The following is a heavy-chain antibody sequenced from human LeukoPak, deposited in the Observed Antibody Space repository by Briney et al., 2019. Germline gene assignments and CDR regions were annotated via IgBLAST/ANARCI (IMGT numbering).Heavy chain of an antibody. CDR1: GYTFTSYG. V-gene: IGHV1-18*01. CDR3: ARDHPLGVGATGLVGPAFDI. CDR2: ISAYNGNT. Sequence: RGASVKVSCKASGYTFTSYGISWVRQAPGQGLEWMGWISAYNGNTNYAQKLQGRVIMTTDTSTSTAYMELRSLRSDDTAVYYCARDHPLGVGATGLVGPAFDIWGQGTMVTASS. D-gene: IGHD1-26*01. J-gene: IGHJ3*02.